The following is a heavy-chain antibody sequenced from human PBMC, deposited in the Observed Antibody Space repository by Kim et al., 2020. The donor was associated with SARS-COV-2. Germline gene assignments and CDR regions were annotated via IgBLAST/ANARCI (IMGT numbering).Heavy chain of an antibody. V-gene: IGHV3-7*01. CDR3: ARDRSLTGTRNWFDP. J-gene: IGHJ5*02. Sequence: GGSLRLSCTTSGFTFSHYWMSWVRQAPGKGLEWVANIKQDGSERYYVDSVKGRFTISRDNARNSLYLQMNSLRAEDTAVYYCARDRSLTGTRNWFDPWGQGTLVTVSS. CDR1: GFTFSHYW. D-gene: IGHD1-20*01. CDR2: IKQDGSER.